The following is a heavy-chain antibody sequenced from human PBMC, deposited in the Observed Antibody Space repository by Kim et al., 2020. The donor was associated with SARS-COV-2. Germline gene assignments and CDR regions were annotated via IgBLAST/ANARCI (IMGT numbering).Heavy chain of an antibody. V-gene: IGHV4-39*01. Sequence: SETLSLTCTVSGGSISSSSYYWGWIRQPPGKGLEWIGSIYYSGSTYYNPSLKSRVTISVDTSKNQFSLKLSSVTAADTAVYYCARLGGDYVGPFDYWDQGTLVTVSS. CDR2: IYYSGST. CDR1: GGSISSSSYY. D-gene: IGHD4-17*01. J-gene: IGHJ4*02. CDR3: ARLGGDYVGPFDY.